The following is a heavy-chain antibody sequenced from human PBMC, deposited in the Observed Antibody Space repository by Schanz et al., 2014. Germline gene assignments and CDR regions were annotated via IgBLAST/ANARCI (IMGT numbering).Heavy chain of an antibody. Sequence: QVHLVESGGGVVQPGRSLRLSCAASGFTFSSYGMHWVRQAPGRGLEWVALIWYDGSNKYYAESVKGRFTISRDNPKNTVYLQMNTLRAEDTAVYYCAREDCSATSCYFRYWGQGTLVTVSS. CDR3: AREDCSATSCYFRY. V-gene: IGHV3-33*01. J-gene: IGHJ4*02. CDR1: GFTFSSYG. CDR2: IWYDGSNK. D-gene: IGHD2-21*01.